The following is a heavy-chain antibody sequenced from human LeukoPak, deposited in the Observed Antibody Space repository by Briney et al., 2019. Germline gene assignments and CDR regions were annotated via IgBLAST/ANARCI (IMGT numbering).Heavy chain of an antibody. V-gene: IGHV3-53*01. Sequence: GGSLRLSCAASGFTVSSNYMSWVRQAPGKGLEWVSVIYSGGSTYYADSVKGRFTISRDNSKNTLYLQMNSLRAEDTAVYYCAVGLGSSWFPSDYWGQGTLVTVSS. CDR1: GFTVSSNY. CDR2: IYSGGST. J-gene: IGHJ4*02. CDR3: AVGLGSSWFPSDY. D-gene: IGHD6-13*01.